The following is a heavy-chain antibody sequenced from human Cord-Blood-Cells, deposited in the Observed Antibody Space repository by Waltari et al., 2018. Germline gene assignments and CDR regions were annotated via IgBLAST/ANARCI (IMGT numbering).Heavy chain of an antibody. Sequence: QMQLVQSGPEVKKPGTSVKVSCKASGFTFTSSAVQWVRQARGQRLEWIGWIVVGSGNTNYAQKFQERVTITRDMSTSTAYMELSSLRSEDTAVYYCAAGLEYIWNYFAFDIWGQGTMVTVSS. CDR1: GFTFTSSA. J-gene: IGHJ3*02. CDR3: AAGLEYIWNYFAFDI. V-gene: IGHV1-58*01. D-gene: IGHD1-7*01. CDR2: IVVGSGNT.